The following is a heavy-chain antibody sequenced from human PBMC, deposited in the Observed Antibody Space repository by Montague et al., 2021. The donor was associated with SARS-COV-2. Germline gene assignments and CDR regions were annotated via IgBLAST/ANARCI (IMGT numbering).Heavy chain of an antibody. V-gene: IGHV4-59*12. CDR2: IYSSGSA. CDR1: GSSITSYY. D-gene: IGHD6-25*01. Sequence: SETLSLTCTVSGSSITSYYWSWIRQAPGKGLGWIAYIYSSGSASYNPPFRSRVTMSVDKSTNQFSLRLNSVTAADTAVYYCARVFRGQRLAFDFWGQGALVIVSS. CDR3: ARVFRGQRLAFDF. J-gene: IGHJ4*02.